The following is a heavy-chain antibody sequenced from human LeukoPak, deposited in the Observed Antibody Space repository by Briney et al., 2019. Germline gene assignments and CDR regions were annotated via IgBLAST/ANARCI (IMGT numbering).Heavy chain of an antibody. CDR1: GFTFNNYA. CDR3: ARDQAAIVAAAVMDV. J-gene: IGHJ6*04. D-gene: IGHD6-13*01. CDR2: ISGSGGTT. V-gene: IGHV3-23*01. Sequence: GGSLRLSCAASGFTFNNYAMSWVRQAPGKGLEWVSAISGSGGTTYYADSVKGRFTISRDNAKNSLYLQMNSLRAEDTAVYYCARDQAAIVAAAVMDVRGKGTTVTVSS.